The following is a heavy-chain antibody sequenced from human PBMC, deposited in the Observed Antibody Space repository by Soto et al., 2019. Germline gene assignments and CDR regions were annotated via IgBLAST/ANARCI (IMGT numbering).Heavy chain of an antibody. CDR3: ARDQGSGIAPESGAYYYYGMDV. CDR1: GFTFSSYG. V-gene: IGHV3-33*01. J-gene: IGHJ6*02. Sequence: GGSLRLSCAASGFTFSSYGMHWVRQAPGKGLEWVAVIWYDGSNKYYADSVKGRFTISRDNSKNTLYLQMNSLRAEDTAVYYCARDQGSGIAPESGAYYYYGMDVWGQGTTVTVSS. D-gene: IGHD3-10*01. CDR2: IWYDGSNK.